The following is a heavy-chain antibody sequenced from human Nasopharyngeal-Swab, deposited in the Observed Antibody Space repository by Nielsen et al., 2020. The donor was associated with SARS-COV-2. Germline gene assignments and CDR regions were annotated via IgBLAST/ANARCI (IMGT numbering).Heavy chain of an antibody. CDR1: GYSFTSYW. CDR2: IYPGDSDT. D-gene: IGHD2-2*01. CDR3: ARPPSPIGYCSSTSCSVDDY. V-gene: IGHV5-51*01. J-gene: IGHJ4*02. Sequence: KVSYKGSGYSFTSYWIGWVRPLAGKGLEWMVIIYPGDSDTRYSPSFQGQVTISADKSNSTAYLQWSSLKASDTAMYYCARPPSPIGYCSSTSCSVDDYWGQGTLVTVSS.